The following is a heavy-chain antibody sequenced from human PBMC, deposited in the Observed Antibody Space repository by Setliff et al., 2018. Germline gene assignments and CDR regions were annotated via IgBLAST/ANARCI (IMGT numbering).Heavy chain of an antibody. D-gene: IGHD3-3*01. CDR2: IYYSGSA. J-gene: IGHJ4*02. CDR1: GYSISSGYY. Sequence: SETLSLTCTVSGYSISSGYYWGWIRQPPGKGLEWLGYIYYSGSAYYNPSLKSRLTISVDTSKNQFSLKLNSVTAADTAMYYCARCDYGFWRAIDYWGQGTLVTVSS. V-gene: IGHV4-38-2*02. CDR3: ARCDYGFWRAIDY.